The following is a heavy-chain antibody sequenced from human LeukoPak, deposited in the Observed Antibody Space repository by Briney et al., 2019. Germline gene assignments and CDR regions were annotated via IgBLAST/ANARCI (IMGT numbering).Heavy chain of an antibody. CDR3: ATDSPTTGTVQFEFDY. CDR1: GYTLTELS. Sequence: VASVTVSCKVSGYTLTELSMHWVRQAPGKGLEWMGGFDPEDGETIYAQKFQGRVTMTEDTSTDTAYMELSSLRSEDTAVYYCATDSPTTGTVQFEFDYWGQGTLVTVSS. CDR2: FDPEDGET. D-gene: IGHD1-1*01. J-gene: IGHJ4*02. V-gene: IGHV1-24*01.